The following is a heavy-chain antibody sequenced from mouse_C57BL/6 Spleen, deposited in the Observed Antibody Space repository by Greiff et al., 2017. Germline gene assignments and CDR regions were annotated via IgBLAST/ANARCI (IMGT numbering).Heavy chain of an antibody. CDR3: TPLYYGSRGPAMDY. D-gene: IGHD1-1*01. V-gene: IGHV14-4*01. CDR2: IDPDNGDT. J-gene: IGHJ4*01. CDR1: GFTITDYY. Sequence: VQLKQSGAELVRPGASVKLSCTASGFTITDYYMHWVKQRPEQGLEWIGWIDPDNGDTEYASKFQGKATITADTSSNTAYLQLSSLTSEDTAVYYCTPLYYGSRGPAMDYWGQGTSVTVSS.